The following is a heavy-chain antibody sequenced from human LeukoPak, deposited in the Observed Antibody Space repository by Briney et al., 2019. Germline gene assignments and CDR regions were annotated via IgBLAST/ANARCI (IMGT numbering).Heavy chain of an antibody. CDR1: GFTFSSYW. D-gene: IGHD3-3*01. CDR3: ARWCSMGTVLRFLEWHAFDI. Sequence: EGSLRLSCAASGFTFSSYWMNWVRQAPGKGLEWVANIKQDGSEKYYVDSVKGRFTISRDNAKNSLYLQMNSLRAEDTAVYYCARWCSMGTVLRFLEWHAFDIWGQGTMVTVSS. V-gene: IGHV3-7*01. J-gene: IGHJ3*02. CDR2: IKQDGSEK.